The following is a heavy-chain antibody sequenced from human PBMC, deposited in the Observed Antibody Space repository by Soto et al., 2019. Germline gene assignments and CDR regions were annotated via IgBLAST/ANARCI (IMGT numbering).Heavy chain of an antibody. V-gene: IGHV4-34*01. CDR1: GGSFSGYY. J-gene: IGHJ6*02. CDR3: ARGLTVTTLFGYYYYGMDV. D-gene: IGHD4-17*01. Sequence: LSLTCAVYGGSFSGYYWSWIRQPPGKGLEWIGEINHSGSTNYNPSLKSRVTISVDTSKNQFSLKLSSVTAADTAVYYCARGLTVTTLFGYYYYGMDVWGQGTTVTVSS. CDR2: INHSGST.